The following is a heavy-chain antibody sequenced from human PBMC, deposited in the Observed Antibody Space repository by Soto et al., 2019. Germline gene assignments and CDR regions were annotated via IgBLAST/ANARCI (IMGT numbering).Heavy chain of an antibody. D-gene: IGHD3-22*01. V-gene: IGHV4-30-4*01. Sequence: SETLSLTCTVSGGSISSGDYYWSWIRQPPGKGLEWIGYIYYSGSTYYNPSLKSRVTISVDTSKNQFSLKLSSVTAADTAVYYCARESSGYNYYYYMDVWGKGTTVTVSS. CDR3: ARESSGYNYYYYMDV. J-gene: IGHJ6*03. CDR1: GGSISSGDYY. CDR2: IYYSGST.